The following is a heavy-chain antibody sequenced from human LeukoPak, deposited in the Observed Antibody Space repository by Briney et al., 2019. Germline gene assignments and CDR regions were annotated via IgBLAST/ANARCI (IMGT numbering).Heavy chain of an antibody. D-gene: IGHD3-10*01. CDR2: MNPNSGNT. V-gene: IGHV1-8*01. Sequence: ASVKVSCKASGYTFTSYDINWVRQATGQGLEWMGWMNPNSGNTGYAQKFQGRVTMTRNTSISTAYMELSSLRSEDTAVYYCARGTLTPTYYYGSGSLWGQGTLVTVSS. J-gene: IGHJ4*02. CDR1: GYTFTSYD. CDR3: ARGTLTPTYYYGSGSL.